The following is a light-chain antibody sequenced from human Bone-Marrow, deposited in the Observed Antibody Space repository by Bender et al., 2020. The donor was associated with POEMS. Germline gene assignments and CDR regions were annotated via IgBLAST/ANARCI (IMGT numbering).Light chain of an antibody. J-gene: IGLJ3*02. V-gene: IGLV1-44*01. CDR2: GNE. CDR3: AAGDGILNGWV. CDR1: SSNIGGNA. Sequence: QSVLTQPPSASGTPGQRVTISCSGSSSNIGGNAVNCWQQLPGTAPKLLIYGNEQRPSGVPDRFSGSKSGTSASLAISGLQSEDEADYFCAAGDGILNGWVCGGGTELTVL.